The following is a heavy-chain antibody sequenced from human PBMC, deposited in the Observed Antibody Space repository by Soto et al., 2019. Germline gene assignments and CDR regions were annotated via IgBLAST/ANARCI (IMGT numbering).Heavy chain of an antibody. CDR1: GFTFSSYG. CDR3: AKGGYFWSGYYIPAEYFQH. Sequence: QVQLVESGGGVVQPGRSLRLSCAASGFTFSSYGMHWVRQAPGKGLEWVAVISYDGSNKYYADSVKGRFTISRDNSKNTLYLQMNSLRAEDTAVYYCAKGGYFWSGYYIPAEYFQHWGQGTLVTVSS. J-gene: IGHJ1*01. D-gene: IGHD3-3*01. V-gene: IGHV3-30*18. CDR2: ISYDGSNK.